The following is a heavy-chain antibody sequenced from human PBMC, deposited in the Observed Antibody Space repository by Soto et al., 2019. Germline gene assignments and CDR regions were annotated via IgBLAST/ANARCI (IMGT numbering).Heavy chain of an antibody. CDR3: AKEVVAAAYVETSPFDL. CDR2: XXGXXGXI. D-gene: IGHD5-12*01. CDR1: GFTFSSYA. Sequence: EVQLLESGGDLVQPGGSLTLSCTASGFTFSSYAMGWVRQAPGTGLXXXXXXXGXXGXISLADSVKGRFTISRDNSKSTLFLHMSRLRAEDTGRYYCAKEVVAAAYVETSPFDLWGQGTLVTVSS. V-gene: IGHV3-23*01. J-gene: IGHJ4*02.